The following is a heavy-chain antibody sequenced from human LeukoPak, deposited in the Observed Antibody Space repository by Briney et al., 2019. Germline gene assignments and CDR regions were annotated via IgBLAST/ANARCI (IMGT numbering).Heavy chain of an antibody. CDR1: GFTVSTSY. CDR2: LHRDGTT. J-gene: IGHJ4*02. V-gene: IGHV3-66*01. D-gene: IGHD6-13*01. CDR3: AGRRKEAAAYDH. Sequence: PGASLRLSCAASGFTVSTSYMSWVRLAPGKGLEWVSLLHRDGTTHYAESVKGRFTISTDNSKNTLYLQMNSLRVEDTAVYYCAGRRKEAAAYDHWGQGTLVTVSS.